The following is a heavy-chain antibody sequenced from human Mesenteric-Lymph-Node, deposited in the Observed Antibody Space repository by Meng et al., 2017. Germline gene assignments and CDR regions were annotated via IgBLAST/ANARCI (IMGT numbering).Heavy chain of an antibody. D-gene: IGHD6-13*01. CDR1: GGSFRGYY. J-gene: IGHJ4*02. Sequence: GQLPQWAAGPLNPSCTLSITCAVDGGSFRGYYRSWIRQPPGKGLEWIGESNHSGSTNYNPSLKSRVTISVDTSKNQFSLKLTSVTAADTAVYYCARRGSWYAYFDDWGQGALVTVSS. V-gene: IGHV4-34*01. CDR3: ARRGSWYAYFDD. CDR2: SNHSGST.